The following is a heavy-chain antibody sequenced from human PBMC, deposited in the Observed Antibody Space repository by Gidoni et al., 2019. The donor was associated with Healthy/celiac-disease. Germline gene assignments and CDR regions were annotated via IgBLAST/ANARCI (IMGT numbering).Heavy chain of an antibody. CDR3: ARSTTGASGWFDS. V-gene: IGHV3-72*01. D-gene: IGHD4-17*01. CDR1: GFTFSNHY. Sequence: EVQLVASGGGFVQPAGSLRLSGPASGFTFSNHYIDWLRQPPGKGLEWVGRSRNRAYSFTTEYAASVKGRFASSRDDSKSSLYLQMNSLKTEDTAVYYCARSTTGASGWFDSWGHGTLVTVSS. J-gene: IGHJ5*01. CDR2: SRNRAYSFTT.